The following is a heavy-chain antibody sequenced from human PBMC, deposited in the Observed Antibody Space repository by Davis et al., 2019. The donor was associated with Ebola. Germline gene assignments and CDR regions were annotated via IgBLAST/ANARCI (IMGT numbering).Heavy chain of an antibody. D-gene: IGHD4-17*01. CDR2: ISSSTTYT. V-gene: IGHV3-21*01. J-gene: IGHJ4*02. CDR3: ARNYGDYESGVDY. CDR1: GFSFSRFN. Sequence: GESLKISCAASGFSFSRFNMNWVRQAPGKGLEWVSSISSSTTYTYYADSLKGRFTISRDNAKNSLYLQMNSLTAEDTAVYYCARNYGDYESGVDYWGQGTLVTVSS.